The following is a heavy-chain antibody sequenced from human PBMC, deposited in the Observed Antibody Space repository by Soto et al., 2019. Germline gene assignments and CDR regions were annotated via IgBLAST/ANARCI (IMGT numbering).Heavy chain of an antibody. J-gene: IGHJ6*02. CDR2: IKIKTDGGTT. D-gene: IGHD3-22*01. V-gene: IGHV3-15*01. CDR3: TTQEYYDSSGYYFVYYYYGMDV. CDR1: GFTFSNAW. Sequence: GGSLSLTCAASGFTFSNAWMSWVRQAPGKGLEWVGRIKIKTDGGTTDYAAPVKGRFTISRDDSKNTLYLQMNSLKTEDTAVYYCTTQEYYDSSGYYFVYYYYGMDVWGQGTTVTVSS.